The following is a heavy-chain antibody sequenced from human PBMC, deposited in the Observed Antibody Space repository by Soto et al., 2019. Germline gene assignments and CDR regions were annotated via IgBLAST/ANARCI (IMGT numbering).Heavy chain of an antibody. CDR2: VYHSGTT. CDR1: GVSISSYY. J-gene: IGHJ4*02. CDR3: ETRPPGGPWVGAFDY. V-gene: IGHV4-59*01. D-gene: IGHD3-10*01. Sequence: PSETLSLTCTVSGVSISSYYFSWIRQPPGKGPEWIGYVYHSGTTNYNPSLESRVPISLDTSKNQFSLKLNSVTAADTAVYYCETRPPGGPWVGAFDYWSQGALVTVSS.